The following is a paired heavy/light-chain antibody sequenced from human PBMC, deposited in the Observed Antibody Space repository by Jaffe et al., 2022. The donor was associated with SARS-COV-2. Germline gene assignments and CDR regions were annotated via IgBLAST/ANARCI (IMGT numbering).Heavy chain of an antibody. CDR2: AYDSGT. V-gene: IGHV4-59*01. CDR3: AGDVKGGSFRFDY. J-gene: IGHJ4*02. CDR1: GDSISNYY. D-gene: IGHD1-26*01. Sequence: QVQLQESGPGLVKPSETLSLTCTVSGDSISNYYWNWIRQPPGKGLEWIVYAYDSGTNYNPSLRSRVTISVDASKNQFSLKLSSVTAADTAIYYCAGDVKGGSFRFDYWGQGTLVTVSS.
Light chain of an antibody. V-gene: IGKV2-30*01. CDR1: QSLVYSDGNTY. Sequence: DAVMTQSPLSLPVTLGQPASISCRSSQSLVYSDGNTYLNWFQQRPGQSPRRLIYMVSNRDSGVPDRFSGSGSGTDFTLKISRVEAEDVGVYYCMQATHWPLTFGGGTKVEIK. CDR2: MVS. J-gene: IGKJ4*01. CDR3: MQATHWPLT.